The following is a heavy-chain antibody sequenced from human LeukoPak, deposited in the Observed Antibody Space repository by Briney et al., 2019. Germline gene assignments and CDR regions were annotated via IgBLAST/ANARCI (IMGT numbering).Heavy chain of an antibody. CDR1: GGSFSGYY. Sequence: SETLSLTCAVYGGSFSGYYWGWIRQPPGKGLEWIGEINHSGSTNYNPSLKSRVTISVDTSKNQFSLKLSSVTAADTAVYYCAREKRGSGWDYWGQGTLVTVSS. CDR2: INHSGST. J-gene: IGHJ4*02. D-gene: IGHD6-19*01. CDR3: AREKRGSGWDY. V-gene: IGHV4-34*01.